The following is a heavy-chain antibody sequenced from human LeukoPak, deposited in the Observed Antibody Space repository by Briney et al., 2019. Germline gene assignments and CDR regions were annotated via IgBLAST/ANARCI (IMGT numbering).Heavy chain of an antibody. CDR2: IGSSSSYI. Sequence: GGSLRLSCAASGFTFSSYSMKWVRQAPAKGLEWVSSIGSSSSYIYYADSVKGRFTISRDNAKNSLYLQMNSLRAEDTAVYYCARGTIDDYGVPEGYWGQGTLVAVSS. CDR3: ARGTIDDYGVPEGY. J-gene: IGHJ4*02. CDR1: GFTFSSYS. D-gene: IGHD4-17*01. V-gene: IGHV3-21*01.